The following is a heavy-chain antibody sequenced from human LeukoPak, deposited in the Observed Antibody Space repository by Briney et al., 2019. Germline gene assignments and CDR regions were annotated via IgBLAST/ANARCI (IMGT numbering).Heavy chain of an antibody. CDR1: GFTFSNAW. CDR2: IKSKTDGGTT. D-gene: IGHD5-18*01. V-gene: IGHV3-15*01. CDR3: TTGVEGYGYGYSDY. J-gene: IGHJ4*02. Sequence: GGSLRLSCAASGFTFSNAWMSWVRQAPGKGLEWVGRIKSKTDGGTTDYAAPVKGRFTISRDDSKNTLYLQMNSLKTEDTAVYYCTTGVEGYGYGYSDYWGQGTLVTVSS.